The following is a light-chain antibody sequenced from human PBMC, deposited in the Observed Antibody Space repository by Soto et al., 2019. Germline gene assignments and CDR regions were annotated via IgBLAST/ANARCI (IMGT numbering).Light chain of an antibody. V-gene: IGKV1-5*03. J-gene: IGKJ2*01. CDR3: QHYTTSSGYI. CDR2: KAS. CDR1: QSITGW. Sequence: DIPLTQSPSTLSASVGDRVTITCRASQSITGWLAWYQQKPGTAPKLLIYKASNLQSGVPSRFSGSGSWTEFTLTISSLQPDDFAAYYCQHYTTSSGYIFGQGTRLEIK.